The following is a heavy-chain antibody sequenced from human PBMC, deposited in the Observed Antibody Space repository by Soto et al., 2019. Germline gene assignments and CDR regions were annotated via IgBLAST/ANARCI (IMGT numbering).Heavy chain of an antibody. D-gene: IGHD2-8*01. Sequence: PSETLSLTCTVSGDSISSGGYSWSWIQQPPWKGLEWIGYIYHSGSTYYSPSLKRRAIISVDNSKNQFSLRLSSVTAADTAVYYCARAVPSNGGYYFDYWGQGTLVTVSS. CDR1: GDSISSGGYS. J-gene: IGHJ4*02. V-gene: IGHV4-30-2*01. CDR3: ARAVPSNGGYYFDY. CDR2: IYHSGST.